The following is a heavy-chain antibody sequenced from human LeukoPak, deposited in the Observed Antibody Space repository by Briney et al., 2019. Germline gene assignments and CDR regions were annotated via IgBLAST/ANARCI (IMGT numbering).Heavy chain of an antibody. J-gene: IGHJ4*02. CDR1: GYTFTSYD. D-gene: IGHD1-7*01. CDR3: ATLQPGNWNYDFDY. V-gene: IGHV1-8*01. Sequence: ASVKVSCKASGYTFTSYDINWMRQATGQGLEWMGWMSPNSGNTGYAQKFQGRVTMTRDTSTGTAYMELSSLRSEDTAVCYCATLQPGNWNYDFDYWGQGTLVTVSS. CDR2: MSPNSGNT.